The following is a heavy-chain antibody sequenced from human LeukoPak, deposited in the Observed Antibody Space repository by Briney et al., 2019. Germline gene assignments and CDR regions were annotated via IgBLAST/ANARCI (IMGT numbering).Heavy chain of an antibody. CDR1: GGSITSDH. J-gene: IGHJ3*02. V-gene: IGHV4-59*01. D-gene: IGHD5-24*01. CDR2: IYYSGST. CDR3: ARKNYFDI. Sequence: SETLSLTCTVSGGSITSDHWNWIRQPPGKGLEWIGCIYYSGSTYYNPSLKSRVTISVDMSKNQFSLRLTSVTAADTAVYYCARKNYFDIWGQGTLVTVSS.